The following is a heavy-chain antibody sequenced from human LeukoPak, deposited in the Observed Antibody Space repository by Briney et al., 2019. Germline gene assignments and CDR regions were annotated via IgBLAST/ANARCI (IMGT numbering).Heavy chain of an antibody. CDR2: IKQDGSEK. V-gene: IGHV3-7*01. CDR3: ARDEGWLQLNY. CDR1: GFSFRRYW. Sequence: GGSLRLSCAASGFSFRRYWMSWVRQAPGKGLEWVANIKQDGSEKYYVDSVKGRFTISRDNAKNSLSLQVNSLRVEDTAVYYCARDEGWLQLNYWGQGTLVTVSS. J-gene: IGHJ4*02. D-gene: IGHD5-24*01.